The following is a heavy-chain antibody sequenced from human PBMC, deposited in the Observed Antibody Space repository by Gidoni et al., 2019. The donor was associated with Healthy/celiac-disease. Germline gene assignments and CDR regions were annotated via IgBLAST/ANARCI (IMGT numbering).Heavy chain of an antibody. J-gene: IGHJ6*02. D-gene: IGHD6-19*01. CDR1: GYTLTELS. CDR2: FDPEDGET. V-gene: IGHV1-24*01. CDR3: ATGGMAAVAGPYYYYGMDV. Sequence: VQLVQSGAAVKKPAASVNVSCKVSGYTLTELSMHWVRQAPGKGLEWMGGFDPEDGETIYEQKFQGRVTMTEDTSTDTDYMELSSLRSEDTAVYYCATGGMAAVAGPYYYYGMDVWGQGTTVTVSS.